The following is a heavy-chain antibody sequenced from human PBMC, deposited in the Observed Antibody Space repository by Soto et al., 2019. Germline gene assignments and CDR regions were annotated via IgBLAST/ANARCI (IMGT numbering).Heavy chain of an antibody. CDR1: GFTFRNYA. CDR3: ARGDREDIRGVVGARPGVYSIDI. D-gene: IGHD2-15*01. CDR2: IAYDGSNE. V-gene: IGHV3-30-3*01. J-gene: IGHJ5*01. Sequence: QVQLVESGGGVVQPGGSLRLSCAASGFTFRNYAMHWVRQAPGKGLECLAVIAYDGSNEFYRDSVKGRFTISRDNSKKILYLNKNSMRSEDPGVYYWARGDREDIRGVVGARPGVYSIDIWGQGTPVTVSS.